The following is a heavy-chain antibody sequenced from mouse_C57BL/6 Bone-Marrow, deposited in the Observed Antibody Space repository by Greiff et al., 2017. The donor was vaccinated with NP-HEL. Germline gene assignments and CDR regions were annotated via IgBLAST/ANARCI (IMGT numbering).Heavy chain of an antibody. V-gene: IGHV6-6*01. D-gene: IGHD2-12*01. J-gene: IGHJ3*01. Sequence: DVHLVESGGGLVQPGGSMKLSCAASGFTFSDAWLDWVRQSPEKGLEWVAEIRNKANNHATYYAESVKGRFTISRDDSKSSVYLQMNSLRAEDTGIYYCTRHPLRRGFAYWGQGTLVTVSA. CDR2: IRNKANNHAT. CDR1: GFTFSDAW. CDR3: TRHPLRRGFAY.